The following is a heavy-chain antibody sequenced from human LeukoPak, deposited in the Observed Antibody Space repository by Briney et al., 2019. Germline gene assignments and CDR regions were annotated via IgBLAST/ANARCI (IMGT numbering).Heavy chain of an antibody. CDR2: IYYSGST. V-gene: IGHV4-39*01. J-gene: IGHJ4*02. Sequence: PETLSLTCTVSGGSISSSSYYWGWIRQPPGKGLEWIGSIYYSGSTYYNPSLKSRVTISVDTSKNQFSLKLSSVTAADTAVYYCARHGYCSSTSCRPPLWDYWGQGTLVTVSS. CDR1: GGSISSSSYY. D-gene: IGHD2-2*03. CDR3: ARHGYCSSTSCRPPLWDY.